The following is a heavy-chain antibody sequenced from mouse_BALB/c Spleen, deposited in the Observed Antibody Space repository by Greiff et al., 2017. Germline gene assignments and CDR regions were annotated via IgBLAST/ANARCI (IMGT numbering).Heavy chain of an antibody. V-gene: IGHV5-6-2*01. CDR1: GFTFSSYY. Sequence: EVKLMESGGGLVKLGGSLKLSCAASGFTFSSYYMSWVRQTPEKRLELVAAINSNGGSTYYPDTVKGRFTISRDNAKNTLYLQMSSLKSEDTALYYCARQDYYGSSWYFDVWGAGTTVTVSS. CDR3: ARQDYYGSSWYFDV. J-gene: IGHJ1*01. CDR2: INSNGGST. D-gene: IGHD1-1*01.